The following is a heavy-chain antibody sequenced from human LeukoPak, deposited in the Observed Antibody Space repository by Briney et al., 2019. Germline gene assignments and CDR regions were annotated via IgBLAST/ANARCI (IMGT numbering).Heavy chain of an antibody. CDR2: IIPILGIA. J-gene: IGHJ4*02. CDR3: ARDLYGSGSLYY. V-gene: IGHV1-69*04. D-gene: IGHD3-10*01. Sequence: SVKVSCKASGGTFSSYAISWVRQAPGQGLEWMGRIIPILGIANSAQKFQGRVTTTADKSTSTAYMELSSLRSEDTAVYYCARDLYGSGSLYYWGQGTLVTVSS. CDR1: GGTFSSYA.